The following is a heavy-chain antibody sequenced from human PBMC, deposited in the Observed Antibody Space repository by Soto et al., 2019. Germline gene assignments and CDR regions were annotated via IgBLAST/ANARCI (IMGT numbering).Heavy chain of an antibody. CDR2: IYHSGST. D-gene: IGHD2-2*01. CDR1: GGSISGGGYS. Sequence: PSETLSLTCGVSGGSISGGGYSWSWIRQPPGKGLEWIGYIYHSGSTYYNPSLKSRVTISVDRSKNQFSLKLSSVTAADTAVYYCARVPDRWGQGTLVTVSS. V-gene: IGHV4-30-2*01. CDR3: ARVPDR. J-gene: IGHJ5*02.